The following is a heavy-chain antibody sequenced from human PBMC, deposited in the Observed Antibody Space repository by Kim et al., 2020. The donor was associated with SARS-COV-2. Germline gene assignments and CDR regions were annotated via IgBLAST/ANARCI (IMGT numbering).Heavy chain of an antibody. Sequence: SVKVSCKASGGTFSSYAISWVRQAPGQGLEWMGGIIPIFGTANYAQKFQGRVTITADESTSTAYMELSSLRSEDTAVYYCARHYYDSSGYYKSYYYYGMDVWGQGTTVTVSS. D-gene: IGHD3-22*01. V-gene: IGHV1-69*13. J-gene: IGHJ6*02. CDR3: ARHYYDSSGYYKSYYYYGMDV. CDR1: GGTFSSYA. CDR2: IIPIFGTA.